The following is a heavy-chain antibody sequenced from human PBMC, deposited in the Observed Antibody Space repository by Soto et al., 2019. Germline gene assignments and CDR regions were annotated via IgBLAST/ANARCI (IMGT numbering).Heavy chain of an antibody. V-gene: IGHV5-51*01. D-gene: IGHD6-25*01. J-gene: IGHJ6*02. CDR2: IYPADSET. CDR3: ARVFAAVLYGVDV. CDR1: GFSFSNYW. Sequence: EVQLVQSGAEVKKPGESLKISCKVSGFSFSNYWIGWVRQMPGKGLEWMGSIYPADSETRYSPSFQGHVTMSADKSTNTAYLQGSTLKASDSAMYYCARVFAAVLYGVDVWGQGTTVTVSS.